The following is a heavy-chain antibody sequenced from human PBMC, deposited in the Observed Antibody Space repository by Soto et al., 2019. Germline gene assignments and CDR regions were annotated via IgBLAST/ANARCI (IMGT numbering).Heavy chain of an antibody. Sequence: SETLSLTCTVSGGSISSYYWSWIRQPPGKGLEWIGYIYYSGSTNYNPSLKSRVTISVDTSKNQFSLKLSSVTAADTAVYYCARGSGLFGESTPVYYYYMDVWGKGTTVTVSS. CDR2: IYYSGST. V-gene: IGHV4-59*01. CDR1: GGSISSYY. D-gene: IGHD3-10*01. J-gene: IGHJ6*03. CDR3: ARGSGLFGESTPVYYYYMDV.